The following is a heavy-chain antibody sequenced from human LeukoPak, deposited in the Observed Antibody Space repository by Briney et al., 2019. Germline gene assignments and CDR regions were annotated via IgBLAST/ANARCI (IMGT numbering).Heavy chain of an antibody. CDR3: ARADYYDSSGYYYGLDI. CDR2: INPNSGGT. CDR1: GGTFSSYA. V-gene: IGHV1-2*06. Sequence: ASVKVSCKASGGTFSSYAISWVRQAPGQGLEWMGRINPNSGGTNYAQKFQGRVTMTRDTSISTAYMELSRLRSDDTAVYYCARADYYDSSGYYYGLDIWGQGTMVTVSS. J-gene: IGHJ3*02. D-gene: IGHD3-22*01.